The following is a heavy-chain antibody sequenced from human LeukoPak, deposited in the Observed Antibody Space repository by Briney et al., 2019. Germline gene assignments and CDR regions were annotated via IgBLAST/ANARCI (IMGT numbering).Heavy chain of an antibody. CDR3: AKDADYYGSGSPMPYYMDV. D-gene: IGHD3-10*01. J-gene: IGHJ6*03. CDR1: GFTFSSYA. CDR2: ISGSGGSA. V-gene: IGHV3-23*01. Sequence: GGSLRLSCAASGFTFSSYAMSWVRQAPGKGLEWVSAISGSGGSAYYADSVKGRFTISRDNSKNTLYLQMNSLRAEDTAVYYCAKDADYYGSGSPMPYYMDVWGKGTTVTVSS.